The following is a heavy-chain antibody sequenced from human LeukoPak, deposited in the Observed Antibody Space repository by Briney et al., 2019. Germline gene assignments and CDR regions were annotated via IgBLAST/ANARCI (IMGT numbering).Heavy chain of an antibody. D-gene: IGHD3-16*01. J-gene: IGHJ6*03. V-gene: IGHV4-34*01. CDR2: INHSGST. CDR3: ARGLMILGYTDV. CDR1: GGSFSGYY. Sequence: SETLSLTCAVYGGSFSGYYWSWIRQPPGKGLEWIGEINHSGSTNYNPSLKSRVTISVDTSKNQFSLKLSSVTAADTAVYYCARGLMILGYTDVWGKGTTVTVSS.